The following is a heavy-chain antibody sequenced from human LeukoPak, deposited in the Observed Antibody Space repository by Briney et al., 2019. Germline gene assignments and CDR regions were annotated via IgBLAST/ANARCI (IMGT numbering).Heavy chain of an antibody. J-gene: IGHJ4*02. CDR2: LNSDGSGT. Sequence: GGSLRLSCAASGFTFSSNWMHWVRQAPGKGLVWVSGLNSDGSGTRYADSVKGRFTISGDNAKNTLYLQMNSLRAEDAAMYYCARDLWSSFDYWGQGTLVTVSS. V-gene: IGHV3-74*01. CDR1: GFTFSSNW. D-gene: IGHD2-21*01. CDR3: ARDLWSSFDY.